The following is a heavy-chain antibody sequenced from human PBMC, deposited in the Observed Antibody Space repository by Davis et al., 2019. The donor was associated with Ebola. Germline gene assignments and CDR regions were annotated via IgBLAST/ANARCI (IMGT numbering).Heavy chain of an antibody. CDR2: ISSSSSYI. CDR3: AAPAGGLLRYFDWLGDDYYYGMDV. D-gene: IGHD3-9*01. Sequence: GGSLRLSCAASGFTFSSYSMNWVRQAPGKGLEWVSSISSSSSYIYYADSVKGRFTISRDNAKNSLYLQMNSLRAEDTAVYYCAAPAGGLLRYFDWLGDDYYYGMDVWGQGTTVTVSS. V-gene: IGHV3-21*01. CDR1: GFTFSSYS. J-gene: IGHJ6*02.